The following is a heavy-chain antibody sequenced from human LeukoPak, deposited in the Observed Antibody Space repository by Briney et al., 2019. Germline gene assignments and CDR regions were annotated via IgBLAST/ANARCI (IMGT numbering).Heavy chain of an antibody. J-gene: IGHJ6*03. CDR3: ARDSRDLEDNYYYMDV. CDR1: GGTFYSNV. CDR2: TNPITGSP. D-gene: IGHD2-21*01. Sequence: ASVKVSCKASGGTFYSNVFTWVRQAHAQGLEWMGETNPITGSPNYAQKFQGRFSISTDESTSTFYMELRSLRSEDTAVYYCARDSRDLEDNYYYMDVWGKGTSVTVSS. V-gene: IGHV1-69*05.